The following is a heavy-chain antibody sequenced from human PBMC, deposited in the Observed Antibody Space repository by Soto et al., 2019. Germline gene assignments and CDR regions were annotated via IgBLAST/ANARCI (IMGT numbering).Heavy chain of an antibody. Sequence: SETLSLTCTVSGGSISSYYWSWIRQPPGKGLEWIGYIYYSGSTNYNPSLKSRVTISVDTSKNQFSLKLSSVTAADTAVYYCARAIIGSSSSYLDYWGQGTLVTVSS. J-gene: IGHJ4*02. CDR2: IYYSGST. CDR3: ARAIIGSSSSYLDY. D-gene: IGHD6-6*01. V-gene: IGHV4-59*08. CDR1: GGSISSYY.